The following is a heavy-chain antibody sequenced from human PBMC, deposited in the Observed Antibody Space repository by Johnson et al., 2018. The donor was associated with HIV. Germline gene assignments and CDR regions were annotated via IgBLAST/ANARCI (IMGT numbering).Heavy chain of an antibody. J-gene: IGHJ3*02. V-gene: IGHV3-43D*03. CDR1: GFTFDNYA. Sequence: VQLVESGGGMVQPGGSLRLSCAVSGFTFDNYAMHWVRQAPGKGLEWVSLISWDGGNSYSADSVQGRFTISRDNSKKSLYLQMNSLRAEDTALYFCARDPVFLAGCTCYSNVFDIWGQGTMVTVSS. CDR3: ARDPVFLAGCTCYSNVFDI. D-gene: IGHD2-15*01. CDR2: ISWDGGNS.